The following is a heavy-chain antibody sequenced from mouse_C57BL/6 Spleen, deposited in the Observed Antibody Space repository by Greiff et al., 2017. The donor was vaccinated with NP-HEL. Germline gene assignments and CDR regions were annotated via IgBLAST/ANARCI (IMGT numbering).Heavy chain of an antibody. J-gene: IGHJ4*01. CDR3: ARLGYDGAMDY. D-gene: IGHD3-1*01. V-gene: IGHV7-3*01. CDR2: IRNKANGYTT. Sequence: EVQLQESGGGLVQPGGSLSLSCAASGFTFTDYYMSWVRQPPGKALEWLGFIRNKANGYTTEYSASVKGRFTISRDNSQSILYLQMNALRAEDSATYYCARLGYDGAMDYWGQGTSVTVSS. CDR1: GFTFTDYY.